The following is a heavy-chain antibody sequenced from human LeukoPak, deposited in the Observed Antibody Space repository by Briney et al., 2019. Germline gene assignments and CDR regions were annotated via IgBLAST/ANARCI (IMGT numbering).Heavy chain of an antibody. Sequence: SETLSLTCTVSGASISSGDSYWRWIRQPAGKGLEWIGYIYYSGSTYNNPSLRSRLIISVDTSKNQFSLRLSSVTAADTAVYYCARGPHVSDGIAAVRIDYWGQGTLVTVSS. CDR1: GASISSGDSY. D-gene: IGHD6-13*01. J-gene: IGHJ4*02. CDR2: IYYSGST. CDR3: ARGPHVSDGIAAVRIDY. V-gene: IGHV4-30-4*01.